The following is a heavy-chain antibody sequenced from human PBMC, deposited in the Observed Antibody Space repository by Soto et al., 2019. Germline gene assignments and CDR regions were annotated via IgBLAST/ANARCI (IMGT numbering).Heavy chain of an antibody. CDR1: GFTVSTNY. CDR2: ISTTGST. CDR3: VKVNVVVVAATFEYEYYFDY. J-gene: IGHJ4*02. D-gene: IGHD2-15*01. Sequence: RPPCIASGFTVSTNYIGRVRQAPGRRLERVSDISTTGSTCYGGAVKGRSTISRDSSTNTLYLEVNCLRADVTAVYYCVKVNVVVVAATFEYEYYFDYWGQGTLVTVSS. V-gene: IGHV3-53*01.